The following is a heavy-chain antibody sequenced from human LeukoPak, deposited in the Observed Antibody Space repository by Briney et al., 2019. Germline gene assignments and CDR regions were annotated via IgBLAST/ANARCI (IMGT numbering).Heavy chain of an antibody. CDR1: GFTFSAAW. V-gene: IGHV3-15*01. D-gene: IGHD1-14*01. J-gene: IGHJ4*02. CDR2: LKSKASGGTT. CDR3: LDFGEPKTDS. Sequence: GGSLRLSCVASGFTFSAAWMSWVRQAPGKGLEWVGRLKSKASGGTTEYAAPVKGRFTISRDDSKNTLYLQMDSLKIEDTAVSYCLDFGEPKTDSWGQGTLVTVSS.